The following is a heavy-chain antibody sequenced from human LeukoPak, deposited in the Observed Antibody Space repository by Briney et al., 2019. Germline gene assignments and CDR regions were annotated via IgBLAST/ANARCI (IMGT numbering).Heavy chain of an antibody. V-gene: IGHV1-69*04. J-gene: IGHJ4*02. D-gene: IGHD5-24*01. CDR3: ARASADGYNYGGPLRGYYFDY. Sequence: GASVKVSCKASGGTFSSYAISWVRQAPGQGLEWMGRIIPILGIANYAQKFQGRVTITADKSTSTAYMELSSLRSEDTAVYYCARASADGYNYGGPLRGYYFDYWGQGTLVTVSS. CDR1: GGTFSSYA. CDR2: IIPILGIA.